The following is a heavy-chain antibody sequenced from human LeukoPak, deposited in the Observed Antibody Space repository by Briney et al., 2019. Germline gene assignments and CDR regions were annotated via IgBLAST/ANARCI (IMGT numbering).Heavy chain of an antibody. D-gene: IGHD3-22*01. V-gene: IGHV5-51*01. J-gene: IGHJ4*02. CDR1: GYSFTSYW. CDR3: ARRSYYDSSGYPDY. CDR2: IYPGDSDT. Sequence: GESLKISCMGSGYSFTSYWIAWVRQMPGKGLEWMGIIYPGDSDTRYSPAFQGQVTISADKSISTAYLQWSSLKASDTAMYYCARRSYYDSSGYPDYWGQGTLVTVSS.